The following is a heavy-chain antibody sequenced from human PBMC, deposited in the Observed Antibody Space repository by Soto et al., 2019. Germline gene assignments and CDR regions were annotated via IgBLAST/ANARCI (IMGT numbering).Heavy chain of an antibody. D-gene: IGHD6-6*01. V-gene: IGHV3-74*01. CDR3: ARGGLYSSSHFDY. CDR1: GFTFSGFW. J-gene: IGHJ4*02. Sequence: EVQLVESGGGLVQPGGSLRLSCAASGFTFSGFWMHWVRQAPGKGLVWVSRINGDGSSTTYADSVKGRFTISRDTTNNTLYLQMNSLRAEDTAVYYCARGGLYSSSHFDYWGQGSLVTVSS. CDR2: INGDGSST.